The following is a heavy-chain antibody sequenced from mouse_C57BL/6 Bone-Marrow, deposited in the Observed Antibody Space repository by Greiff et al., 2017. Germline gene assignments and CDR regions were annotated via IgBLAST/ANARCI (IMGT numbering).Heavy chain of an antibody. CDR3: ARGYDYDYAMDY. D-gene: IGHD2-4*01. Sequence: VQLKESGPELVKPGASVKISCKASGYSFTDYNMNWVKQSNGKSLEWIGVINPNYGTTSYNQKFKGKATLTVDQSSSTAYMQLYSLTSEDSAVYYCARGYDYDYAMDYWGQGTSVTVSS. J-gene: IGHJ4*01. V-gene: IGHV1-39*01. CDR1: GYSFTDYN. CDR2: INPNYGTT.